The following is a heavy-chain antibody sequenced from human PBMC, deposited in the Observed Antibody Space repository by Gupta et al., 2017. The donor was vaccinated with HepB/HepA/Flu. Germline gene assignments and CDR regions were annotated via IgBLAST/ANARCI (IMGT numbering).Heavy chain of an antibody. CDR1: GFTFSNYA. D-gene: IGHD6-13*01. Sequence: QVQVEVSGGGVVQPGRSLRLSCVASGFTFSNYAMHWVRQAPAKGLEWVGIIWYDGSQKYYGDSVKGRFTISRDNSKNTVYLQMNSLRAEDTAVYYCGRGGLAAAGADYWGQGTLVTVSS. V-gene: IGHV3-33*01. J-gene: IGHJ4*02. CDR2: IWYDGSQK. CDR3: GRGGLAAAGADY.